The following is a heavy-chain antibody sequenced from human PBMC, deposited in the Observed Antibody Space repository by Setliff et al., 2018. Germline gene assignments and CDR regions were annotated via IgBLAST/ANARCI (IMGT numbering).Heavy chain of an antibody. V-gene: IGHV3-30*01. CDR3: VRDSPSSLYNFWSGCSDY. J-gene: IGHJ4*02. D-gene: IGHD3-3*01. Sequence: PGGSLRLSCVASEFSLSAFHMHWVRQAPGKGLEWLAVISYDGINKYYADSVRGRFTISRDNSKNTLFLQMNSLRTDDTAVFYCVRDSPSSLYNFWSGCSDYWGQGTLVTVSS. CDR1: EFSLSAFH. CDR2: ISYDGINK.